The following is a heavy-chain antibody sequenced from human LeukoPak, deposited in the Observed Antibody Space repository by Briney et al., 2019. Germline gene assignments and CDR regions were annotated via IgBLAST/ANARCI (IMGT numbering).Heavy chain of an antibody. CDR2: IKSKTDGGTT. D-gene: IGHD3-22*01. V-gene: IGHV3-15*01. Sequence: GGSLRLSCAASGFTFSNAWMNWVRQAPGKGLEWVGRIKSKTDGGTTDYAAPVKGRFTISRDDSKNTLYLQMNSLKTEDTAVYHCTTTYYYDSSSYYERRFDYWGQGTLVTVSS. J-gene: IGHJ4*02. CDR3: TTTYYYDSSSYYERRFDY. CDR1: GFTFSNAW.